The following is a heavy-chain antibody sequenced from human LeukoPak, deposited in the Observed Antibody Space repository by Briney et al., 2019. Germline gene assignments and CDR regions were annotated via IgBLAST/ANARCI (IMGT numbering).Heavy chain of an antibody. CDR2: IYYSGST. V-gene: IGHV4-59*01. CDR1: GGSISSYY. Sequence: SETLSLTCTVSGGSISSYYWSWIRQPPGKGLEWIGYIYYSGSTNCNPSLKSRVTISVDTSKNQFSLKLSSVTAADTAVYYCARGGHMATIGYWGQGTLVTVSS. J-gene: IGHJ4*02. D-gene: IGHD5-24*01. CDR3: ARGGHMATIGY.